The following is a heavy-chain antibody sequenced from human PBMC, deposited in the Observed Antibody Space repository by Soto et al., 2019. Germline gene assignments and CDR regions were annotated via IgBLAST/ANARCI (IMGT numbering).Heavy chain of an antibody. CDR3: ARDYLGGHYYYGMDV. V-gene: IGHV1-46*01. CDR1: GYTFTSYY. Sequence: ASVKVSCKASGYTFTSYYMHWVRQAPGQGLERMGIINPSGGSTSYAQKFQGRVTMTRDTSTSTVYMELSSLRSEDTAVYYCARDYLGGHYYYGMDVWGQGTTVTVSS. CDR2: INPSGGST. J-gene: IGHJ6*02.